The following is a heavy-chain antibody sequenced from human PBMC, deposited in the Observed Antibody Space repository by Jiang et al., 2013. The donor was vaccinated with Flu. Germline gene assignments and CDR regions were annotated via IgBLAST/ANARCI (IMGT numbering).Heavy chain of an antibody. D-gene: IGHD1-26*01. CDR2: LDPEDGET. Sequence: EWMEVLDPEDGETIYAQKFQGRVTMTEDTSTDTAYMELSSLRSEDTAVYYCATDDIVGATPLGYWGQGTLVTVSS. V-gene: IGHV1-24*01. J-gene: IGHJ4*02. CDR3: ATDDIVGATPLGY.